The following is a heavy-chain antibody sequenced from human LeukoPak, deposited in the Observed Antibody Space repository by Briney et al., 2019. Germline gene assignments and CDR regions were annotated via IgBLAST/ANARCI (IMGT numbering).Heavy chain of an antibody. CDR1: GYSISSGYYW. CDR2: IYWNDDK. D-gene: IGHD7-27*01. V-gene: IGHV2-5*01. Sequence: TLSLTCTVSGYSISSGYYWGWIRQPPGKGLEWLALIYWNDDKRYSPSLKSRLTITKDTSKIQVVLTMTNMDPVDTATYYCAHRLSNWGTFDYWGQGTLVTVSS. CDR3: AHRLSNWGTFDY. J-gene: IGHJ4*02.